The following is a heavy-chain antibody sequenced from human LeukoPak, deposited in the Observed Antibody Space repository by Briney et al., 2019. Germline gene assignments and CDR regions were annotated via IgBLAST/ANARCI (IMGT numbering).Heavy chain of an antibody. D-gene: IGHD3-10*01. J-gene: IGHJ4*02. CDR2: IYYSGST. V-gene: IGHV4-39*07. CDR1: NASITSNSFY. Sequence: SETLSLTCTVSNASITSNSFYWGWIRQPPGKGLEWIGSIYYSGSTYYNASLKSRVTISIDTSKNQFSLKLSSVTAADTAVYYCARAVSRITMVRGVRGVDYFDYWGQGTLVTVSS. CDR3: ARAVSRITMVRGVRGVDYFDY.